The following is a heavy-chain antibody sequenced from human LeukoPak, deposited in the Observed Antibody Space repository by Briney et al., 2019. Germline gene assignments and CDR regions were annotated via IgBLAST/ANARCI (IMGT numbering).Heavy chain of an antibody. CDR3: ASAREYCGSAECYEYFHH. CDR2: IYSGGST. CDR1: GFTFNSYS. J-gene: IGHJ1*01. V-gene: IGHV3-53*01. Sequence: GGSLRLSCAASGFTFNSYSMNWVRQSPGKGLEWVSVIYSGGSTYYADSVNGRFTISRDNSRNTLFLQMNSLRAEDTALYYCASAREYCGSAECYEYFHHWGQGTLVTVSS. D-gene: IGHD2-21*01.